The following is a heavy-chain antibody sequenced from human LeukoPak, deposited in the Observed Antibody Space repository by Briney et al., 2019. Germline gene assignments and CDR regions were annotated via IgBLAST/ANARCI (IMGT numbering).Heavy chain of an antibody. J-gene: IGHJ3*02. CDR2: IGGSGTRT. CDR3: ARDARYYDSSGYYYIDAFDI. V-gene: IGHV3-21*01. Sequence: GGSLRLSCSASGFTFTTYGMNWVRQAPGKGLEWVSGIGGSGTRTYYADSVKGRFTISRDNAKNSLYLQMNSLRAEDTAVYYCARDARYYDSSGYYYIDAFDIWGQGTMVTVSS. D-gene: IGHD3-22*01. CDR1: GFTFTTYG.